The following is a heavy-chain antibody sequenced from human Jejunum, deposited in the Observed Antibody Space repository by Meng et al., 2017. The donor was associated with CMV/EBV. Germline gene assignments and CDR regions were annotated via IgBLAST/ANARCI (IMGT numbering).Heavy chain of an antibody. D-gene: IGHD6-19*01. Sequence: QIQSVQAGRGVRKPGAVVRVSCKASVYTFTHHGISWIRQAPGQGLEWMGWISCYNGDTNYAQKFQGRVTMTTDTSTSTAYMDLRSLRSDDTAVYYCARDPSNTSGRYAYFDYWGQGTLVTVSS. V-gene: IGHV1-18*01. CDR3: ARDPSNTSGRYAYFDY. CDR2: ISCYNGDT. CDR1: VYTFTHHG. J-gene: IGHJ4*02.